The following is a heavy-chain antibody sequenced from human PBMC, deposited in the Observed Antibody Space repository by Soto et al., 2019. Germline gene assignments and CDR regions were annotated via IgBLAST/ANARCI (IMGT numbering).Heavy chain of an antibody. V-gene: IGHV3-30*03. J-gene: IGHJ4*02. D-gene: IGHD3-10*01. CDR3: ATQSYYGDY. CDR2: ISYDGSNK. Sequence: QVQLVESGGGVVQPGRSLRLSCAASGFTFSSYGMHWVRQAPGKGLEWVAVISYDGSNKYYADSVKGRFTISRDNSKNMLYLQMNSLRAEDTAVYYCATQSYYGDYWGQGTLVTVSS. CDR1: GFTFSSYG.